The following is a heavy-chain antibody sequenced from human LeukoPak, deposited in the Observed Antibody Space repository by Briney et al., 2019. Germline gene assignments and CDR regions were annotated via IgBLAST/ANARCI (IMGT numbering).Heavy chain of an antibody. D-gene: IGHD6-13*01. V-gene: IGHV4-39*01. CDR3: ARMSSSWPLNWFDP. J-gene: IGHJ5*02. Sequence: PSETLSLTCTVSGGSISSSSYYWGWIRQPPGKGLEWIGSIYYSGSTYYNPSLKSRVTISVDTSKNQFSLKLSSVTAADTAVYYCARMSSSWPLNWFDPWGQGTLVTVSS. CDR1: GGSISSSSYY. CDR2: IYYSGST.